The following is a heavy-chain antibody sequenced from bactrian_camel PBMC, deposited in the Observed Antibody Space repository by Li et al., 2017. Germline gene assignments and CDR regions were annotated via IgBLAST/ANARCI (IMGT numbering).Heavy chain of an antibody. CDR3: ATVGLAY. Sequence: DVQLVESGGGSVQAGGSLTLSCEASVSTYNSACLAWFRQAPGKEREAVATIDTDGSTSYADSVKGRFTISKDNAKNTMYLQMNSLKTEDTAVYYCATVGLAYWGQGTQVTVS. CDR1: VSTYNSAC. CDR2: IDTDGST. J-gene: IGHJ4*01. D-gene: IGHD1*01. V-gene: IGHV3S67*01.